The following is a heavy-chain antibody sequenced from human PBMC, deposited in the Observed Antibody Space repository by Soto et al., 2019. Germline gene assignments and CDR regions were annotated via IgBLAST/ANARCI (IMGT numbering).Heavy chain of an antibody. CDR3: ARSPYGGTFDY. V-gene: IGHV1-69*01. CDR2: IIPIFGTA. D-gene: IGHD4-17*01. J-gene: IGHJ4*02. Sequence: APVKVSCKACGGTFSSYSISWVRQAPGQGLEWMGGIIPIFGTANYAQKFQGRVTITADESTSTAYMELSSLRSEDTAVYYCARSPYGGTFDYWGQGTLVTGSS. CDR1: GGTFSSYS.